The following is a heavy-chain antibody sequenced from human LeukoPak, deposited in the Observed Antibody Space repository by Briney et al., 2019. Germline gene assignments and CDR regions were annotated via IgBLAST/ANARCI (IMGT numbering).Heavy chain of an antibody. Sequence: GESLQISCKGSGYSFTSSWIGWVRQMPGKGLEWMGIIYPGDSDTRYSPSFQGQVTISADKSISTAYLQWSSLKASDTAMYYCAIYSDTYYFDHWGQGTLVTASS. CDR1: GYSFTSSW. J-gene: IGHJ4*02. CDR3: AIYSDTYYFDH. CDR2: IYPGDSDT. D-gene: IGHD1-26*01. V-gene: IGHV5-51*01.